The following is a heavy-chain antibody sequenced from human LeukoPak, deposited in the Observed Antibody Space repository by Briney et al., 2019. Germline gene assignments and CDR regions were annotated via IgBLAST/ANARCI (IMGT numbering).Heavy chain of an antibody. V-gene: IGHV3-30*04. J-gene: IGHJ4*02. D-gene: IGHD6-13*01. CDR3: ARVPAIAAAGYFDY. Sequence: PGGSLRLSCAASGFTFSSYAMHWVRQAPGKGLEWVAVISYDGSNKYYADSVKGRFTISRDNSKNTLYLQMNSLRAEATAVYYCARVPAIAAAGYFDYWGQGTLVTVSS. CDR2: ISYDGSNK. CDR1: GFTFSSYA.